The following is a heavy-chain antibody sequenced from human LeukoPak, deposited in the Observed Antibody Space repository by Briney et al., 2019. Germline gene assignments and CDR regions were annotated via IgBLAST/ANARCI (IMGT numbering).Heavy chain of an antibody. CDR3: ARGRSSSWYNWFDP. Sequence: ASVEVSCKASGYTFTVYYIHWVRQAPGQGLEWMGWVNPNSGGTTYAQKFQGRVTMTRDTSISTAYMELSRLTADDTAVYYCARGRSSSWYNWFDPWGQGTLVTVSS. J-gene: IGHJ5*02. CDR2: VNPNSGGT. CDR1: GYTFTVYY. D-gene: IGHD6-13*01. V-gene: IGHV1-2*02.